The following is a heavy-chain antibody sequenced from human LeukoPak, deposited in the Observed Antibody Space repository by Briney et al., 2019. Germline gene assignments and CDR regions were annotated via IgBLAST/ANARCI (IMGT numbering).Heavy chain of an antibody. V-gene: IGHV1-2*06. D-gene: IGHD3-3*01. Sequence: ASVKVSCKASGYTFTSYYMHWVRQAPGQGLEWMGRINPNSGGTNYAQKFQGRVTMTRDTSISTAYMELSRLRSDDTAVYYCARGAYDFWSGYYTLGYWGQGTLVTVSS. CDR1: GYTFTSYY. J-gene: IGHJ4*02. CDR2: INPNSGGT. CDR3: ARGAYDFWSGYYTLGY.